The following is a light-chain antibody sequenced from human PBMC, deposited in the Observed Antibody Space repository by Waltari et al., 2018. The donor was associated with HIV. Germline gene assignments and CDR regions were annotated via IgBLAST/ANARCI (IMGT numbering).Light chain of an antibody. V-gene: IGLV2-8*01. CDR1: SSDIGAYKY. J-gene: IGLJ2*01. Sequence: ALTQPPSASGPPGQSVTISCTGTSSDIGAYKYVSWYQQHPGKAPKLIISEGSKRPSGVPDRFSGSKSGNTASLTVSGLQAEDEADYYCTSYGGSNNVLFGGGTKLTVL. CDR2: EGS. CDR3: TSYGGSNNVL.